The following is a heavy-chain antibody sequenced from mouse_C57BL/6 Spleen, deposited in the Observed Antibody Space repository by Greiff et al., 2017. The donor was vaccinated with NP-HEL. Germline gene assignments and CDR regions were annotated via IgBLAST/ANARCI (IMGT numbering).Heavy chain of an antibody. CDR1: GYTFTSYW. CDR2: INPSNGGT. CDR3: ASPYYYGSSYSAWFAY. V-gene: IGHV1-53*01. D-gene: IGHD1-1*01. Sequence: VQLQQPGTELVKPGASVKLSCKASGYTFTSYWMHWVKQRPGQGLEWIGNINPSNGGTNYNEKFKSKATLTVDKSSSTAYMQLSSLTSEDSAVYYCASPYYYGSSYSAWFAYWGQGTLVTVSA. J-gene: IGHJ3*01.